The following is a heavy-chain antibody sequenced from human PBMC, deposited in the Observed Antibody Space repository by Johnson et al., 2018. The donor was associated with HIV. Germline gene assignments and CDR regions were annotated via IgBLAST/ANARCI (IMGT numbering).Heavy chain of an antibody. J-gene: IGHJ3*02. D-gene: IGHD1-14*01. CDR3: ARDQGELRRTHAFDI. Sequence: VQLVESGGGLVQPGGSLRLSCAASGFTVSSNYMNWVRQAPGKGLEWVSVIYSGGTTYYADSVKGRFTIYRDNSKNTLYLQMNSLRHEDTAVYYCARDQGELRRTHAFDIWGQGTMVTVSS. V-gene: IGHV3-66*02. CDR1: GFTVSSNY. CDR2: IYSGGTT.